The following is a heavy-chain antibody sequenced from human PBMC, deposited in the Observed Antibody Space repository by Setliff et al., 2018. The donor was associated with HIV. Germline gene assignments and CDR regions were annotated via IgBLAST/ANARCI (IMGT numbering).Heavy chain of an antibody. D-gene: IGHD3-10*01. CDR1: GGSFSGYY. V-gene: IGHV4-34*01. CDR3: AGGQKVLLLNWFDP. J-gene: IGHJ5*02. Sequence: PSETLSLTCAVSGGSFSGYYWSWIRQPPGKGLEWIGEINHSGSTNYNPSLKSRVTISVDTSKDQFSLKLSSVTAADTAVYYCAGGQKVLLLNWFDPWGQGTLVTVSS. CDR2: INHSGST.